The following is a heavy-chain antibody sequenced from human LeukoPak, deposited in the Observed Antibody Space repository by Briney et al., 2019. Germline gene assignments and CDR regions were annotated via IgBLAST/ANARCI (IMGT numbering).Heavy chain of an antibody. CDR1: GGSFSGYY. J-gene: IGHJ4*02. CDR3: ARGLDSDSSSLDY. Sequence: PSETLSLTCAVYGGSFSGYYWSWIRQPPGKGLEWIGEINHSGSTNYNPSLKSRVTISVDTSKNQFSLKLSSVTAADTAVYYCARGLDSDSSSLDYWGQGTLVTVSS. V-gene: IGHV4-34*01. D-gene: IGHD6-6*01. CDR2: INHSGST.